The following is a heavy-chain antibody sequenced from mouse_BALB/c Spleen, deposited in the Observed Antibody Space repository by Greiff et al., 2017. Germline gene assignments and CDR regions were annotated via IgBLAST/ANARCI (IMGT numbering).Heavy chain of an antibody. V-gene: IGHV1S34*01. Sequence: LVKTGASVKISCKASGYSFTGYYMHWVKQSHGKSLEWIGYISCYNGATSYNQKFKGKATFTVDTSSSAAYMQFNSLTSEDSAVYYCARDGWDGVYAMDYWGQGTSVTVSS. CDR2: ISCYNGAT. D-gene: IGHD4-1*01. CDR3: ARDGWDGVYAMDY. CDR1: GYSFTGYY. J-gene: IGHJ4*01.